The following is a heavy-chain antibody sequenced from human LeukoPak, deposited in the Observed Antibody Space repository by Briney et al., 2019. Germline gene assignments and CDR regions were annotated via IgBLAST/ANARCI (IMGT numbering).Heavy chain of an antibody. CDR2: ISSSSSYI. Sequence: GGSLRLSCAASGFTFSSYSMNWVRQVPGKGLEWVSSISSSSSYIYYADSVKGRFTISRDNAKNSLYLQMNSLRAEDTAVYYCALPRYDSSGYYGWGQGTLVTVSS. CDR1: GFTFSSYS. CDR3: ALPRYDSSGYYG. D-gene: IGHD3-22*01. V-gene: IGHV3-21*01. J-gene: IGHJ4*02.